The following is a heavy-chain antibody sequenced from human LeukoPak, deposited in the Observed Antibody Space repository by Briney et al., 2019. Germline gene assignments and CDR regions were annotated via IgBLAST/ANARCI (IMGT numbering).Heavy chain of an antibody. CDR1: GGSFSGYY. V-gene: IGHV4-34*01. CDR2: INHSGST. CDR3: ARSSATTAFKYYFDY. D-gene: IGHD5-12*01. Sequence: SETLSLTCAVYGGSFSGYYWSWIRQPPGKGLEWIGEINHSGSTNYNPSLKSRVTISVDTSKNQFSLKLSSVTAADTAVYYCARSSATTAFKYYFDYWGQETLVTVSS. J-gene: IGHJ4*02.